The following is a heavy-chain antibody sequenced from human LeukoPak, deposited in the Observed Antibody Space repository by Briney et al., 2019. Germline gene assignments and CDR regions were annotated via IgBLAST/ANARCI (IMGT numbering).Heavy chain of an antibody. V-gene: IGHV3-7*01. J-gene: IGHJ4*02. D-gene: IGHD5-12*01. CDR2: INQGGSVK. CDR1: GFTFRSYW. CDR3: ARVGYSGWNLEY. Sequence: PGGSLRLSCAASGFTFRSYWMSWVRQAPGKGLEWVANINQGGSVKYYVDSVKGRFTISRDDAKNSLHVQMNSLRDEDTAVYYCARVGYSGWNLEYWGQGTLVTVSS.